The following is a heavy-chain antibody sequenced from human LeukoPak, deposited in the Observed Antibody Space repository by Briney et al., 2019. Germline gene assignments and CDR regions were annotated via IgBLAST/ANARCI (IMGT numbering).Heavy chain of an antibody. V-gene: IGHV5-51*01. CDR1: GYSFTSYW. J-gene: IGHJ6*03. Sequence: GESLKISCKGSGYSFTSYWIGWVRQMPGKGLEWMGIIYPGDSDTRYSPSFQGQVTISADKSISTAYLQWSSLKASDTAMDYCARASRDYYGSGSRYYYYYYMDVWGKGTTVTISS. CDR2: IYPGDSDT. CDR3: ARASRDYYGSGSRYYYYYYMDV. D-gene: IGHD3-10*01.